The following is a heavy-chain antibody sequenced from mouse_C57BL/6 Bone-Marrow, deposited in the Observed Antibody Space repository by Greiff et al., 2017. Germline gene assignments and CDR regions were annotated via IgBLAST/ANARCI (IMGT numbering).Heavy chain of an antibody. V-gene: IGHV1-64*01. CDR3: ARLVTTPFAY. CDR2: IHPNSGST. D-gene: IGHD2-2*01. J-gene: IGHJ3*01. Sequence: QVQLKQPGAELVKPGASVKLSCKASGYTFTSYWMHWVKQRPGQGLEWIGMIHPNSGSTNYNEKFKSKATLTVDKSSSTAYMQLSSLTSEDSAVYYCARLVTTPFAYWGQGTLVTVSA. CDR1: GYTFTSYW.